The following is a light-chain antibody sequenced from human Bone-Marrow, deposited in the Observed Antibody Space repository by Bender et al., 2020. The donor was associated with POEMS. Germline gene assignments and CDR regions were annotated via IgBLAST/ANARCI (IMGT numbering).Light chain of an antibody. J-gene: IGLJ2*01. Sequence: QSALTQPASVSGSPGQSITISCTGTSSDVGSYNLVSWYQQHPGKAPKLMIYEGSKRPSGVSDRFSGSKSGNTASLTISGLQAEDEADYYCQSYDNSNLIFGGGTKVTVL. CDR3: QSYDNSNLI. V-gene: IGLV2-23*01. CDR2: EGS. CDR1: SSDVGSYNL.